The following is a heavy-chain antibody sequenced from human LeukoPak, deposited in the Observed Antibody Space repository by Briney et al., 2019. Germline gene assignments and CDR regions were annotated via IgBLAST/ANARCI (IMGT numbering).Heavy chain of an antibody. J-gene: IGHJ3*02. CDR3: ASAYYYDSSGYHDAFDI. V-gene: IGHV1-2*06. CDR2: INPNGGGT. CDR1: GYTFTGYY. Sequence: GASVKVSCKASGYTFTGYYMHWVRQAPGQGLEWMGRINPNGGGTNYAQKFQGRVTMTRDTSISTAYMELSRLRSDDTAVYYCASAYYYDSSGYHDAFDIWGQGTMVTVSP. D-gene: IGHD3-22*01.